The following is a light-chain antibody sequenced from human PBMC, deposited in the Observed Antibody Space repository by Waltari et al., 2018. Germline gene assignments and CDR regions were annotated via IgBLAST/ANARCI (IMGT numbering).Light chain of an antibody. CDR1: QSVGRS. J-gene: IGKJ1*01. CDR2: NAS. Sequence: EIVLTQSPVTLSLFQGERATLSCRASQSVGRSLAWYQLKPGQPPRLLIYNASNRASGIPDRFSGSGSGADFSLTISRLEPEDFAVYYCQMYVRLPVTFGQGTKVEVK. V-gene: IGKV3-20*01. CDR3: QMYVRLPVT.